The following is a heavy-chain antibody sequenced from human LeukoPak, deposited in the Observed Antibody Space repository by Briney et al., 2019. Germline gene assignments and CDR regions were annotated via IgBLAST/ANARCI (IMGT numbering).Heavy chain of an antibody. CDR3: AKARKQWLVLGQVDP. J-gene: IGHJ5*02. CDR2: ISGSGGST. V-gene: IGHV3-23*01. CDR1: GFTFSSYA. Sequence: GASLRLSCAASGFTFSSYAMSWVRQAPGKGLEWVSAISGSGGSTYYADSVKGRFTISRDNSKNTLYLQMNSLRAEDTAVYYCAKARKQWLVLGQVDPWGQGTLVTVSS. D-gene: IGHD6-19*01.